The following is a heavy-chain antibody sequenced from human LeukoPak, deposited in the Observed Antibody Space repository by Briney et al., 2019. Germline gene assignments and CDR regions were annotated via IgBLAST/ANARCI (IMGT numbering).Heavy chain of an antibody. CDR1: GGSFSGYY. CDR2: INHSGST. CDR3: ARAYYYDSSGYFTFDY. D-gene: IGHD3-22*01. J-gene: IGHJ4*02. V-gene: IGHV4-34*01. Sequence: SETLSLTCAVYGGSFSGYYWSWIRQPPGKGLEGIGEINHSGSTNYNPSLKSRVTISVDTSKNQFSLKLSSVTAADTAVYYCARAYYYDSSGYFTFDYWGQGTLVTVSS.